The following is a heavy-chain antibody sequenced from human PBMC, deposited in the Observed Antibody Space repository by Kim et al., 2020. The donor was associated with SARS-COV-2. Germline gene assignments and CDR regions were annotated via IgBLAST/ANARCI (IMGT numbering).Heavy chain of an antibody. CDR2: INPNSGGT. V-gene: IGHV1-2*02. Sequence: ASVKVSCKASGYTFTGYYMHWVRQAPGQGLEWMGWINPNSGGTNYAQKFQGRVTMTRDTSISTAYMELSRLRSDDTAVYYCARDTGYSYDLPFDPCGQGTLVTVSS. D-gene: IGHD5-18*01. CDR1: GYTFTGYY. CDR3: ARDTGYSYDLPFDP. J-gene: IGHJ5*02.